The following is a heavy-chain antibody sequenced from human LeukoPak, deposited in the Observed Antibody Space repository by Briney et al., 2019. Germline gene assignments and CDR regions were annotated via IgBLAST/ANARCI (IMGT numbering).Heavy chain of an antibody. CDR3: ARQYYDILTGPNWFDS. Sequence: GESLKIAFKGSGYRFTSYWIGWVHPMPGKGLEWMGIIYPGDSNTRYGPSFQGQVTISADKTISTAYLQWSGLKASDTAMYYCARQYYDILTGPNWFDSWGQGTLVTVSS. CDR2: IYPGDSNT. CDR1: GYRFTSYW. V-gene: IGHV5-51*07. J-gene: IGHJ5*01. D-gene: IGHD3-9*01.